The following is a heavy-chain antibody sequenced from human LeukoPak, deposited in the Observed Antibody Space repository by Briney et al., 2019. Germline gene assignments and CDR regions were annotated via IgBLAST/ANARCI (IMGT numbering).Heavy chain of an antibody. D-gene: IGHD2/OR15-2a*01. CDR2: IYYSGST. V-gene: IGHV4-59*11. CDR1: SGSISGHY. J-gene: IGHJ4*02. CDR3: VRTSNPDFYDD. Sequence: SETLSLTCTVSSGSISGHYLSWIRQTPGTVLEWIGYIYYSGSTNYSPPLKSRVIMSVDTSTNQFSLKLSSVTAADTAMYYCVRTSNPDFYDDWGQGTLVTVSS.